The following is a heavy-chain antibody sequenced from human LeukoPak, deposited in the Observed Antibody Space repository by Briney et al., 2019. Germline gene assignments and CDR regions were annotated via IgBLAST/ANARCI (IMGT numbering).Heavy chain of an antibody. V-gene: IGHV4-59*01. D-gene: IGHD1-7*01. Sequence: SETLSLTCTVSGGSITGYYWSWIRQPPGKGLEWIGYIYYSGSTNYNPSLKSRVTISVDTSKNQFSLKLSSVTAADTAVYYCASTNYAFDIWGQGTMVTVSS. J-gene: IGHJ3*02. CDR2: IYYSGST. CDR3: ASTNYAFDI. CDR1: GGSITGYY.